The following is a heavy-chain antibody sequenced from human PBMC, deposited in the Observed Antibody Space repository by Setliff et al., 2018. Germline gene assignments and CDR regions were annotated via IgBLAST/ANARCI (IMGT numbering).Heavy chain of an antibody. D-gene: IGHD3-10*02. CDR2: INPHGSEK. CDR1: GLSCSNYW. CDR3: CGAGTCSY. J-gene: IGHJ4*02. V-gene: IGHV3-7*01. Sequence: PGGSLRLSCTASGLSCSNYWVSWVRQAPGKGLEWLASINPHGSEKYYADSVKGRFTISRDNAKNSLSLQMNNLRIEDTAVYYCCGAGTCSYWGQGTLVTVSS.